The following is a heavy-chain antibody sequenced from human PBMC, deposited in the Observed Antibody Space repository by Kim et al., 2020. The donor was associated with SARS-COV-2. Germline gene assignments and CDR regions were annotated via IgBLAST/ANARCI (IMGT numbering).Heavy chain of an antibody. CDR3: AKDRSSSSPFDY. J-gene: IGHJ4*02. CDR2: ISYDGSNK. D-gene: IGHD6-6*01. Sequence: GGSLRLSCAASGFTFSSYGMHWVRQAPGKGLEWVAVISYDGSNKYYADSAKGRFTISRDNSKNTLYLQMNSLRAEDTAVYYCAKDRSSSSPFDYWGQGTLVTVSS. CDR1: GFTFSSYG. V-gene: IGHV3-30*18.